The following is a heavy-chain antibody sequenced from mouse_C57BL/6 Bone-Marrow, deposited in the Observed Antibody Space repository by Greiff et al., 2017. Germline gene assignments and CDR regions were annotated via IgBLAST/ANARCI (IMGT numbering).Heavy chain of an antibody. CDR1: EYEFPSHD. V-gene: IGHV5-2*01. D-gene: IGHD3-2*02. CDR3: ARASVGYRFAY. CDR2: INSDGGST. Sequence: EVMLVESGGGLVQPGESLKLSCESNEYEFPSHDMSWVRKTPEKRLELVAAINSDGGSTYYPDTMERRFIISRDNTKKTLYLQMSSLRSEETAWYYCARASVGYRFAYWGQGTLVTVSA. J-gene: IGHJ3*01.